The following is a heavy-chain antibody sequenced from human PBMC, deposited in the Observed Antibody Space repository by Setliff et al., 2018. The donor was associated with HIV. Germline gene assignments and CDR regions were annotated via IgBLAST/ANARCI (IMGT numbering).Heavy chain of an antibody. D-gene: IGHD3-16*01. CDR1: GFSFSMYS. CDR3: ARGRSPHQETNAYYLPSADY. V-gene: IGHV3-30*04. Sequence: GGSLSLSCAASGFSFSMYSMVWVRQAPGKGLEWIATISYDGSNTVYGDSVKGRFTISRDNPKNMLYLQMKSLRPEDRAVYYCARGRSPHQETNAYYLPSADYWGQGTLVTVSS. J-gene: IGHJ4*02. CDR2: ISYDGSNT.